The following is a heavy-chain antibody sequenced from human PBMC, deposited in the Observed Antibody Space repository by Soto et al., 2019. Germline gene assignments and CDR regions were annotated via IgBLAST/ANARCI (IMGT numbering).Heavy chain of an antibody. D-gene: IGHD6-19*01. CDR3: ARDREAGYNFYYGMDI. CDR1: GADISTYS. J-gene: IGHJ6*02. V-gene: IGHV4-4*07. Sequence: PSETLCLTCIVSGADISTYSWTWIRQPAGKGLEWIGRIYTRASINYNPSLKGRVTLSVDTSTNQVSLRLASVTAADTAIYYCARDREAGYNFYYGMDIWGQGTTVTVSS. CDR2: IYTRASI.